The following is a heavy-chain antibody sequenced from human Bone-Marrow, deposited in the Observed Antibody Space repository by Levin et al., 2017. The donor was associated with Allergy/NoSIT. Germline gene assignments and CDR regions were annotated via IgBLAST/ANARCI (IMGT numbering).Heavy chain of an antibody. D-gene: IGHD1-20*01. CDR3: AREEHNWNAAWDHYVGMDV. CDR2: ISVDNGNT. V-gene: IGHV1-18*01. CDR1: GYSFKRNG. J-gene: IGHJ6*02. Sequence: ASVKVSCKASGYSFKRNGISWVRQAPGQGLEWMGWISVDNGNTKYAQKFQGRLTMTRDTSTRIASMDLRRLTSDDTAVYYCAREEHNWNAAWDHYVGMDVWGQGTTVTVSS.